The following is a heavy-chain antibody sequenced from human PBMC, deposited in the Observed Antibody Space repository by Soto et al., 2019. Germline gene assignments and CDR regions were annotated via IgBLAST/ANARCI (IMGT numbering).Heavy chain of an antibody. J-gene: IGHJ5*01. D-gene: IGHD4-17*01. CDR1: GFTLSTHG. Sequence: GGSLRLSCAASGFTLSTHGMHWVRQAPGKGLEWVAVIWYDGSNEYYADSVKGRFTISRDNSKNTVCLQMNSLGVEDTAVYYCARGVAPGDYTSSWCHSWGQGTRVAVSS. V-gene: IGHV3-33*01. CDR3: ARGVAPGDYTSSWCHS. CDR2: IWYDGSNE.